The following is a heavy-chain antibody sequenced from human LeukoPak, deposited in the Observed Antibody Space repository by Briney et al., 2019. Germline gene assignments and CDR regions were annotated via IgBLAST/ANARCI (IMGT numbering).Heavy chain of an antibody. CDR3: ARAGRPGAFDI. V-gene: IGHV3-33*01. Sequence: PGGSLRLSCAASGLTFSSYGMHWVRRAPGKGPEWVAVIWYDGSNKYYADSVKGRFTISRDNSKNTLYLQMNSLRAEDTAVYYCARAGRPGAFDIWGQGTMVTVSS. CDR2: IWYDGSNK. CDR1: GLTFSSYG. J-gene: IGHJ3*02.